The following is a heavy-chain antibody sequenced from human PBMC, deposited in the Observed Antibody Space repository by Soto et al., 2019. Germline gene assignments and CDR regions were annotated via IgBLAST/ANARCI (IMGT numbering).Heavy chain of an antibody. D-gene: IGHD3-10*01. J-gene: IGHJ6*02. V-gene: IGHV4-59*12. CDR3: TREGSAPYYYYGMDA. Sequence: PSETLSLTCTVSSDSISNYYCSWFRQPPGKGLEWIGYMHYNGYTSYNPSLRSRVTISVDTSKNQFSLKLTSVTVADTAIYYCTREGSAPYYYYGMDAWGQGTTVTVS. CDR2: MHYNGYT. CDR1: SDSISNYY.